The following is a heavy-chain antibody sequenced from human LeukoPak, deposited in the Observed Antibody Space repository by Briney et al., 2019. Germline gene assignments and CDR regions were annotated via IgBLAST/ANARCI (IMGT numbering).Heavy chain of an antibody. V-gene: IGHV3-21*01. CDR1: GFTFSSYS. D-gene: IGHD5-18*01. Sequence: GGSLRLSCAASGFTFSSYSMNWVRQAPGKGLEWVSSISSSSSYIYYADSVKGRFTISRDNAKNSLYLQMNSLRAEDTAVYYCARDGYSYAYAEHDYWGQGTLVTVSS. CDR3: ARDGYSYAYAEHDY. J-gene: IGHJ4*02. CDR2: ISSSSSYI.